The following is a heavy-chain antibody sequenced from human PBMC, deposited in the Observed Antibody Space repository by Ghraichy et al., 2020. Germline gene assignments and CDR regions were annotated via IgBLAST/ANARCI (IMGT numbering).Heavy chain of an antibody. J-gene: IGHJ6*02. V-gene: IGHV4-39*02. CDR1: GGSISSSSYY. D-gene: IGHD6-13*01. Sequence: SETLSLTCTVSGGSISSSSYYWGWIRQPPGKGLEWIGSIYYSRSTYYNPSLKSRVTISVDTSKNQFSLKLSSVTAADTAVYYCATDQPEQQLVHNYYYYGMDVWGQGTTVTVSS. CDR3: ATDQPEQQLVHNYYYYGMDV. CDR2: IYYSRST.